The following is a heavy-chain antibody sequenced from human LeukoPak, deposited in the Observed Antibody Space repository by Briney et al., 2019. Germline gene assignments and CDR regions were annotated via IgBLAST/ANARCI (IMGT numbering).Heavy chain of an antibody. D-gene: IGHD6-13*01. V-gene: IGHV4-34*01. Sequence: SSETPSLTCAVYGGSFSGYYWSWIRQPPGKGLEWIGEINHSGSTNYNPSLKSRVTISVDTSKNQFSLKLSSVTAADTAVYYCARGRVAAAAPPFDYWGQGTLVTVSS. CDR2: INHSGST. CDR3: ARGRVAAAAPPFDY. J-gene: IGHJ4*02. CDR1: GGSFSGYY.